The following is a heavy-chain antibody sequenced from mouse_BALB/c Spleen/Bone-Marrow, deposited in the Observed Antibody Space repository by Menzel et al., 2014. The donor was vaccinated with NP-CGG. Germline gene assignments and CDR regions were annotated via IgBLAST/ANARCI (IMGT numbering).Heavy chain of an antibody. J-gene: IGHJ4*01. CDR2: INPSNGRT. CDR3: AARLSHLAMDY. D-gene: IGHD2-2*01. CDR1: GYTFTNYW. Sequence: QVQLKQSGAELVKPGASLKLSCKASGYTFTNYWIHWVKQRPGQGLEWIGEINPSNGRTNYNEKFKTKATLTVDKSSSTAYMQLSSLTSEDSAVNYCAARLSHLAMDYWAQGTSVADSS. V-gene: IGHV1S81*02.